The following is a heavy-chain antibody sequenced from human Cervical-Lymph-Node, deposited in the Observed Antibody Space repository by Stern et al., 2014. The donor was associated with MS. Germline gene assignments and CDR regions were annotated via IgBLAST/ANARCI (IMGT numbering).Heavy chain of an antibody. D-gene: IGHD3-16*02. CDR2: IAPGSGAP. CDR3: ARIYCSGDECYHSFDT. Sequence: MQLVQSGAEVKKPGASVKVSCKASGYRFSTFYLHWLRQAPGKGLQWIGPIAPGSGAPHSSPTFQGRLTMTRDRSITTAYLELSGLRSDDTAVYYCARIYCSGDECYHSFDTWGQGTLVTVSS. V-gene: IGHV1-2*06. J-gene: IGHJ4*02. CDR1: GYRFSTFY.